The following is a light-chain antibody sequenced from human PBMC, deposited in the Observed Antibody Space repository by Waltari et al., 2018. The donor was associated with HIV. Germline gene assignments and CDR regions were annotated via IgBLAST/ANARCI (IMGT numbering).Light chain of an antibody. J-gene: IGLJ2*01. CDR1: DTDHYD. Sequence: QSALTQPASVSGSPGQSITISCTGTDTDHYDVSWYQHRPCEAPKVIIFEVVNRPSGGAKRFSGSRSGNTASLTISGLLAEDEADYFCTSYISSAIPVFGGGTKVTVL. CDR3: TSYISSAIPV. V-gene: IGLV2-14*01. CDR2: EVV.